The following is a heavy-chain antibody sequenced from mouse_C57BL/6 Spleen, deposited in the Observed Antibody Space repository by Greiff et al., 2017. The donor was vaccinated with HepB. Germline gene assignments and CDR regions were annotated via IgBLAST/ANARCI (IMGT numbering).Heavy chain of an antibody. J-gene: IGHJ1*03. CDR2: ISDGGSYT. V-gene: IGHV5-4*01. CDR1: GFTFSSYA. D-gene: IGHD1-1*01. CDR3: ARGNTTVPVAV. Sequence: EVQLVESGGGLVKPGGSLKLSCAASGFTFSSYAMSWVRQTPEKRLEWVATISDGGSYTYYPDNVKDRFTISRDNAKNNLYLQMSNLKSEDTAMYYCARGNTTVPVAVWGTGTTVTVSS.